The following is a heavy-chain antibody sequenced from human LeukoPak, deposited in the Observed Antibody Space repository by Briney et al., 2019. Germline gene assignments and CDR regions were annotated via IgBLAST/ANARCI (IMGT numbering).Heavy chain of an antibody. V-gene: IGHV1-69*01. J-gene: IGHJ6*02. Sequence: EASVTVSCKASGGTFSSYAISWVRQAPGQGLEWMGGIIPIFGTANYAQKFQGRVTITADESTSTAYMELSSLRSEDTAVYYCARDIVAVVAATGSYYYYGMDVWGQGTTVTVSS. D-gene: IGHD2-15*01. CDR1: GGTFSSYA. CDR2: IIPIFGTA. CDR3: ARDIVAVVAATGSYYYYGMDV.